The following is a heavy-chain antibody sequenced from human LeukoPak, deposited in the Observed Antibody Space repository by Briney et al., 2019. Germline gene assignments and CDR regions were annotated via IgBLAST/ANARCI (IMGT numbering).Heavy chain of an antibody. J-gene: IGHJ4*02. Sequence: GGSLRLSCAASGFTFSSYWMSWVRQAPGKGLEWVANIKQDGSEKYYVDSVKGRFTISRDNAKNSLYLQMNSLRAEDTAVYYCAGDSGWYRGGCNYWGQGTLVTVSS. CDR3: AGDSGWYRGGCNY. D-gene: IGHD1-26*01. V-gene: IGHV3-7*01. CDR1: GFTFSSYW. CDR2: IKQDGSEK.